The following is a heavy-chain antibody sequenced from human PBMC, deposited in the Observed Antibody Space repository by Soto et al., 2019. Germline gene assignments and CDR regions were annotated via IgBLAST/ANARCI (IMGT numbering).Heavy chain of an antibody. CDR2: IYWDDDK. V-gene: IGHV2-5*02. D-gene: IGHD3-10*01. Sequence: QITLKESGPPLVKPTQTLTLTCTFSGFSLSTSGVGVGWIRQPPGKALEWLALIYWDDDKRYSPSLKSRLTITEDTSKNQVVLTMTDMDPVDTATYYCAHRLGPRWFGEGMDVWGQGTTVTVSS. CDR3: AHRLGPRWFGEGMDV. CDR1: GFSLSTSGVG. J-gene: IGHJ6*02.